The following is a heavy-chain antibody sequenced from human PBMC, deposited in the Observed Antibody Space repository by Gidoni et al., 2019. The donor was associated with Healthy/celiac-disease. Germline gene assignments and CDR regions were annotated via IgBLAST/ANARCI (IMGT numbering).Heavy chain of an antibody. Sequence: EVQLLESGGGLVQPGGSRRIYCAASGCTFGSYAMSWVRQAPGKGLAWVSAISRRRGSPYYADSVKGRFTISRYNSNNTLYLQMNSLRAEDTAVYYCAKSPDNSGPTDFDYWGQGTLVTVSS. J-gene: IGHJ4*02. CDR3: AKSPDNSGPTDFDY. CDR2: ISRRRGSP. CDR1: GCTFGSYA. V-gene: IGHV3-23*01. D-gene: IGHD3-22*01.